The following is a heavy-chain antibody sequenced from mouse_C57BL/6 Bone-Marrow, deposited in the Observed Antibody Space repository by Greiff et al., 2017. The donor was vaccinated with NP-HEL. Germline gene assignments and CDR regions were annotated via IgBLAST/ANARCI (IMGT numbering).Heavy chain of an antibody. J-gene: IGHJ2*01. Sequence: VKLMESGPELVKPGASVKISCKASGYAFSSSWMNWVKQRPGKGLEWIGRIYPGDGDTNYNGKFKGKATLTADKSSSTAYMQLSSLTSEDSAVYFCAAIYYYGSSYGNYWGQGTTLTVSS. CDR2: IYPGDGDT. D-gene: IGHD1-1*01. CDR1: GYAFSSSW. CDR3: AAIYYYGSSYGNY. V-gene: IGHV1-82*01.